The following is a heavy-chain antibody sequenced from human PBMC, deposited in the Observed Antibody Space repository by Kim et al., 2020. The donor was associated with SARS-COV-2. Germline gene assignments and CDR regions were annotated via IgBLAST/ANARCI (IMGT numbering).Heavy chain of an antibody. CDR1: GFTFSSYS. D-gene: IGHD2-2*01. CDR3: ARAMRIVVVPAAPFDY. J-gene: IGHJ4*01. V-gene: IGHV3-48*04. Sequence: GGSLRLSCAASGFTFSSYSMNWVRQAPGKGLEWGSYISSSSNTIYYADSVKGRFTISRDNAKNSLYLQMNSLRAEDTAVYYCARAMRIVVVPAAPFDYWG. CDR2: ISSSSNTI.